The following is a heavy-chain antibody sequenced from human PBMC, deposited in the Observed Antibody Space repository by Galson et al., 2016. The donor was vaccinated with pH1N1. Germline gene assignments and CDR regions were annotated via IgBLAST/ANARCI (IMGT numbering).Heavy chain of an antibody. V-gene: IGHV2-70*04. Sequence: PALVKPTQTLKLTCTFSGFSLSTFGVRVSWIRQSPGKALEWLARIDWDDEKFYSPSLKTRLTISKDTSKDQVVLTMTNMDPADTGTYYCARMGVASGGRYYYGMDVGGQGTTVTVSS. D-gene: IGHD3-10*01. J-gene: IGHJ6*02. CDR1: GFSLSTFGVR. CDR2: IDWDDEK. CDR3: ARMGVASGGRYYYGMDV.